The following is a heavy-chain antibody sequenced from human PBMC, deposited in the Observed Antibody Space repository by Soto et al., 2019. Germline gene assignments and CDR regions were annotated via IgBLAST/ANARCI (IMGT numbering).Heavy chain of an antibody. J-gene: IGHJ4*02. CDR2: ISYDGSNK. CDR3: ARDLGNNYGSFAY. D-gene: IGHD4-17*01. CDR1: GFTFSNYA. Sequence: HPGGSLRLSCVASGFTFSNYAMNWVRQAPGKGLEWVAVISYDGSNKYYADSVKGRITISRDNSRNTLYLQMNNLRAEDTAMYYCARDLGNNYGSFAYWGQGTLVTVSS. V-gene: IGHV3-30-3*01.